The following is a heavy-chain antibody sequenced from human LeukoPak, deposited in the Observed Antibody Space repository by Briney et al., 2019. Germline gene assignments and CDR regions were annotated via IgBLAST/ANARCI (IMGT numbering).Heavy chain of an antibody. V-gene: IGHV4-34*01. D-gene: IGHD6-13*01. CDR1: GGSFSGYY. Sequence: SETLSLTCAVYGGSFSGYYWSWIRQPPGKGLEWIGEINHSGSTNYNPSLKSRVTISVDTSKNQFSLKLSSVTAADTAVYYCARVYSSSWYTSEYFQHWGQGTLVTVS. J-gene: IGHJ1*01. CDR2: INHSGST. CDR3: ARVYSSSWYTSEYFQH.